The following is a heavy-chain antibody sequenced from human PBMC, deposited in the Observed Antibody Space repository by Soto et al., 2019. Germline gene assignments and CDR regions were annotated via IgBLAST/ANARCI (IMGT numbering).Heavy chain of an antibody. CDR3: AKDSKSVSVSAARVYGMDV. CDR2: TRSNGEHT. CDR1: GFMFSSFA. D-gene: IGHD2-2*01. Sequence: EVQILESGGDMVQPGGSLRLSCAGSGFMFSSFAMTWVRQAPGKGLEWVSTTRSNGEHTYYADSVKGRFTVSRDNSKNTLVLEMTSLRAEDSAIYYCAKDSKSVSVSAARVYGMDVWGQGTTVTVSS. V-gene: IGHV3-23*01. J-gene: IGHJ6*02.